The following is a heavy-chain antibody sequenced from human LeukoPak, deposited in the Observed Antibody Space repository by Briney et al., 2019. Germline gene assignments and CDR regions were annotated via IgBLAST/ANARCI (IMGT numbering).Heavy chain of an antibody. D-gene: IGHD2-2*01. CDR3: ISSGLREYQYYGMDV. CDR2: IRSKANNYAT. V-gene: IGHV3-73*01. Sequence: GGSLRLFCAASGFTASGSAIHWVRQAAGKGLEWIGHIRSKANNYATAYIASVKGRFSLSRDDSKNMAFLQMNSLETEDTAVYYCISSGLREYQYYGMDVWGQGTTVTVSS. J-gene: IGHJ6*02. CDR1: GFTASGSA.